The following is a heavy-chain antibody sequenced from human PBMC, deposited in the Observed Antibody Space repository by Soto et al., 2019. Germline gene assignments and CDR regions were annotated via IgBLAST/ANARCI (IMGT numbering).Heavy chain of an antibody. D-gene: IGHD6-13*01. CDR1: GFTFDDYA. CDR3: AKDSSAYIAAAGTVLD. V-gene: IGHV3-9*01. CDR2: ISWNSGSI. Sequence: GGSLRLSCAASGFTFDDYAMHWVRQAPGKGLEWVSGISWNSGSIGYADSVKGRFTISRDNAKNSLYLQMNSLRAEDTALYYCAKDSSAYIAAAGTVLDWGQGTLVTVSS. J-gene: IGHJ1*01.